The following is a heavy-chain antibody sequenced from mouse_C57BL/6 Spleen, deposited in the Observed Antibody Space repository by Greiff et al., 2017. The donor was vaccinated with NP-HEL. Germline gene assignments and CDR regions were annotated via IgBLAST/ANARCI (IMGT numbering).Heavy chain of an antibody. CDR2: ISYSGST. D-gene: IGHD1-1*01. CDR1: GYSITSGYD. CDR3: ARDRGYGSYWYFDV. V-gene: IGHV3-1*01. Sequence: EVQLKESGPGMVKPSQSLSLTCTVTGYSITSGYDWHWIRHFPGNKLEWMGYISYSGSTNYNPSLKSRISITHDTSKNHFFLKLNSVTTEDTATYYCARDRGYGSYWYFDVWGTGTTVTVSS. J-gene: IGHJ1*03.